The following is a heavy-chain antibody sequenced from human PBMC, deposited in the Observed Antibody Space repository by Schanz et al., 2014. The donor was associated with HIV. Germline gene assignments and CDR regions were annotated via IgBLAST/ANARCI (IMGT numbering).Heavy chain of an antibody. V-gene: IGHV3-23*01. Sequence: EVQLLESGGGLVRPGGSLRIFCATSGFTFSSYAMNWVRQAPGKGLEWVSTISGSGANTYYAESVKGRFTISRDNSKNTLYLQVSSLRAEDSAVYYCVKDLPSPNLSYWGQGTLVTVSS. D-gene: IGHD6-6*01. CDR3: VKDLPSPNLSY. CDR2: ISGSGANT. CDR1: GFTFSSYA. J-gene: IGHJ4*02.